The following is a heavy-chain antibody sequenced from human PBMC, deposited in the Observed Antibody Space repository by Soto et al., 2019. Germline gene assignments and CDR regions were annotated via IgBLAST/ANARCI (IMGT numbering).Heavy chain of an antibody. CDR2: ISAYNGNT. J-gene: IGHJ6*02. V-gene: IGHV1-18*04. D-gene: IGHD1-26*01. Sequence: AAVKVSCKASGDTFTSYGISWVRQAPGQGREWMGWISAYNGNTNYAQKLQGRVTMTTDTSTSTAYMELRSLRSDDTPVYYCAIVWRDSQRWEVGYSGIHVWCQPTTLTLS. CDR1: GDTFTSYG. CDR3: AIVWRDSQRWEVGYSGIHV.